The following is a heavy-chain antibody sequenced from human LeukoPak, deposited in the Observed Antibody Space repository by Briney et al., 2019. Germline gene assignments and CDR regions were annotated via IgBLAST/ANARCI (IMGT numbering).Heavy chain of an antibody. J-gene: IGHJ5*02. CDR2: IYYSGST. CDR1: GGSISSSSYY. V-gene: IGHV4-39*01. D-gene: IGHD2-15*01. CDR3: ARHRSCSGGSCYSQWFDP. Sequence: KPSETLSLTRTVSGGSISSSSYYWGWIRQPPGQGLEWIESIYYSGSTYYNPSHKSRVTISVDTSKDQFSLKRSSVTAADTAVYYCARHRSCSGGSCYSQWFDPWGQGTLVTVSS.